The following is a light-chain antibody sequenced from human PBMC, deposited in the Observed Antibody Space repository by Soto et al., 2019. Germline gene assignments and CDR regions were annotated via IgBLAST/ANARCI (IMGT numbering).Light chain of an antibody. CDR2: AAS. J-gene: IGKJ2*01. V-gene: IGKV1-9*01. CDR1: QGINIF. CDR3: QQRNSYPRT. Sequence: DIQLTQSPSFLSASVGDRVTITCRASQGINIFLAWFQQKPEKAPNLLISAASTLQSGVPSRFSGSGSETEFTLTITSLQPEDSATYYGQQRNSYPRTFGQGTKVEIK.